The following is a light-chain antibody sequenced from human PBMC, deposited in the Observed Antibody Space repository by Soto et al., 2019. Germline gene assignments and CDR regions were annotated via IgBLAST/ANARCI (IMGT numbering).Light chain of an antibody. Sequence: QSALTQPASVSGSPGQSITISCSGTSSDVGAHDFVSWYQHHPDKAPKVIIFEVTKRPSGVSDRVSGSNTGNTASLTISGLQAEDEADYYCNSYTLSKTVIFGGGTKVTVL. J-gene: IGLJ2*01. CDR1: SSDVGAHDF. V-gene: IGLV2-14*01. CDR3: NSYTLSKTVI. CDR2: EVT.